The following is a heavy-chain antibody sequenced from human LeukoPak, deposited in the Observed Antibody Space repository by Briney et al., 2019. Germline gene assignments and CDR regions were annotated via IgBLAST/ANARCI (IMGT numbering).Heavy chain of an antibody. CDR2: ISSDGSDK. CDR1: GFTFSRYP. Sequence: SGRSLRLSCAASGFTFSRYPMHWVRQAPGKGLAWVALISSDGSDKKHADSVKGRFTISRDNSKNTLYPQMHSLRVEDTAVYYCARDYPADYWGQGTLVTVSS. CDR3: ARDYPADY. J-gene: IGHJ4*02. V-gene: IGHV3-30*04.